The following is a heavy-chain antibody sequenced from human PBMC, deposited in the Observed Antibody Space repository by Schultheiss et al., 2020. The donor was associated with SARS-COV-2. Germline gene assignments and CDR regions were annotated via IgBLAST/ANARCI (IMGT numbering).Heavy chain of an antibody. CDR3: AHNYRGYSYGYGAFDI. D-gene: IGHD5-18*01. CDR1: GFSLSTSGVG. J-gene: IGHJ3*02. Sequence: SGPTLVKPTQTHTLTCTFSGFSLSTSGVGVGWIRQPPGKALEWLAHIFSNDEKSYSTSLKSRLTISKDTSKSQVVLTMTNMDPVDTATYYCAHNYRGYSYGYGAFDIWGQGTMVTVSS. CDR2: IFSNDEK. V-gene: IGHV2-5*01.